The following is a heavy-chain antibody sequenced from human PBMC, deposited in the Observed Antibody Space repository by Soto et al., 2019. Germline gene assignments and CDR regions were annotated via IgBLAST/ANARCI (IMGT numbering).Heavy chain of an antibody. CDR1: GGTFSSYA. CDR2: IIPIFGTA. J-gene: IGHJ6*02. D-gene: IGHD5-12*01. Sequence: QVQLVQSGAEVKKPGSSVKVSCKASGGTFSSYAISWVRQAPAQGLEWMGGIIPIFGTANYEQKFQCRVTITADDTTSTAYMELSILSSEDTAVYYCARWTKDYGSDVWGQGTTVTVSS. CDR3: ARWTKDYGSDV. V-gene: IGHV1-69*12.